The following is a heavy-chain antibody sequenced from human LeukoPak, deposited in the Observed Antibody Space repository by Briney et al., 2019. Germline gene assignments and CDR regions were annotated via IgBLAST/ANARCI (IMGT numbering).Heavy chain of an antibody. V-gene: IGHV3-49*03. Sequence: GGSLRLSCTASGFTFGDYAMSWFRQAPGKGLEWVGFIRSKAYGGTTEYAASVKGRFTISRDDSKSVAYLQMNSLKTEDTAVYYCTRDVGTTVTLFDYWGQGTLVTVSS. J-gene: IGHJ4*02. CDR3: TRDVGTTVTLFDY. CDR2: IRSKAYGGTT. CDR1: GFTFGDYA. D-gene: IGHD4-17*01.